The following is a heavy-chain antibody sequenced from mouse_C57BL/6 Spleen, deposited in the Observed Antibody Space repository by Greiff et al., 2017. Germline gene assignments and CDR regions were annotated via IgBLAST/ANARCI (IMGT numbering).Heavy chain of an antibody. D-gene: IGHD4-1*01. CDR3: ARIPDWDDYAMDY. Sequence: EVKVVESGGGLVKPGWSLKLSCAASGFTFSDYGMHWVRQAPEKGLEWVAYISSGSSTIYYADTVKGRFTISRDNAKNTLFLQMTSLRSEDTAMYYCARIPDWDDYAMDYWGQGTSVTVSS. CDR1: GFTFSDYG. CDR2: ISSGSSTI. V-gene: IGHV5-17*01. J-gene: IGHJ4*01.